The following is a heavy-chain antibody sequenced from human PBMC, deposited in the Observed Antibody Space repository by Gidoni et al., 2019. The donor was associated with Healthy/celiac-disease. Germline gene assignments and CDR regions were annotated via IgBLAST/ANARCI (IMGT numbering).Heavy chain of an antibody. CDR1: GGSFSVYY. CDR3: ARGPPFLQDSSGYYGAVVGEVFDY. D-gene: IGHD3-22*01. Sequence: QVQLQQWGAGLLKPSETLSLTCAVYGGSFSVYYWRWIRQPPGKGLEWIGEINHSGSTNYNPSHKSRVTIAVDTSKNQFSLKLSSVTAADTAVYYCARGPPFLQDSSGYYGAVVGEVFDYWGQGTLVTVSS. V-gene: IGHV4-34*01. J-gene: IGHJ4*02. CDR2: INHSGST.